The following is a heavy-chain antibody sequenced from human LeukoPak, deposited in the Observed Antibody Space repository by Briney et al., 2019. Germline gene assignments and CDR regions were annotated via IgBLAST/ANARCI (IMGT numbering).Heavy chain of an antibody. CDR1: GGSISSGSYY. V-gene: IGHV4-61*02. D-gene: IGHD2-15*01. CDR3: ARDEKASLIVWPYY. CDR2: IYTSGST. Sequence: SETLSLTCTVSGGSISSGSYYWRWLRQPAGKGLEGIGRIYTSGSTKYNPSLKSRLPISVDTSKKHFSLKVSSVTAADTAVYYCARDEKASLIVWPYYWGQGTLVTVSS. J-gene: IGHJ4*02.